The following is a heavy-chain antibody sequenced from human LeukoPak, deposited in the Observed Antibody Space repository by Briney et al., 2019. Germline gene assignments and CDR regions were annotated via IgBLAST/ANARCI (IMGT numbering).Heavy chain of an antibody. J-gene: IGHJ6*02. CDR3: ARAMDV. Sequence: GSLRLFFAASGFNFCSYWIHWVRQAPGKGLEWVANIKQDGSEIYYVDSVKGRFTISRDNAKNSVCLQMNSLGAEDTAVYYCARAMDVWGQGTTVTVSS. V-gene: IGHV3-7*04. CDR1: GFNFCSYW. CDR2: IKQDGSEI.